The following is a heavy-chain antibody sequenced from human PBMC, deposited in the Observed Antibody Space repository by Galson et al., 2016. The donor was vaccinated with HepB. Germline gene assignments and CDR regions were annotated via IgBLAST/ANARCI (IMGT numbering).Heavy chain of an antibody. Sequence: SVKVSCKASGYTFTSYGIYWLRQAPGQGLEWMGWISAYNDKTNYAQNFQGRVTMTTDTFTRTAYMELRSLRSHDAAIYYCARDFEGYFDLWGRGTLVTVSS. CDR1: GYTFTSYG. J-gene: IGHJ2*01. CDR2: ISAYNDKT. CDR3: ARDFEGYFDL. V-gene: IGHV1-18*01.